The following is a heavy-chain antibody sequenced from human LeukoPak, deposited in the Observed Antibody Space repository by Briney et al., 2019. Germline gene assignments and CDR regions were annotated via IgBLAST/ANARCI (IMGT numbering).Heavy chain of an antibody. CDR1: GYSISSGYY. D-gene: IGHD3-9*01. Sequence: SETLSLTCTVSGYSISSGYYWGWIRQPPGKGLEWIGSIYHSGSTYYNPSLKSRVTISVDTSKNQFSLKLSSVTAADTAVYYCARDSLRGRPLTGWGQGTLATVSS. J-gene: IGHJ4*02. CDR2: IYHSGST. CDR3: ARDSLRGRPLTG. V-gene: IGHV4-38-2*02.